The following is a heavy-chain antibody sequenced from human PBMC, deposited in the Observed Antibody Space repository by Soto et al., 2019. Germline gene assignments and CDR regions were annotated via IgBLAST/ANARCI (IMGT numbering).Heavy chain of an antibody. CDR1: GFTFSIYP. V-gene: IGHV3-30*04. J-gene: IGHJ5*02. CDR2: VSYDETTK. CDR3: VRCWGTGDGSNFGYNWLDP. D-gene: IGHD1-1*01. Sequence: GGSLRLSCIVSGFTFSIYPMHWVRQTPGKGLEWVAVVSYDETTKYYADSVKGRFTISRDNSKNTLYLQMNSLRAEDTAVYYCVRCWGTGDGSNFGYNWLDPWGQGTLVTVSS.